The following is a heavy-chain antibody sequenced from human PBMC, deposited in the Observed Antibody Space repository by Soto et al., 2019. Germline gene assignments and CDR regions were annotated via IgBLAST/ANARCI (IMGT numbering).Heavy chain of an antibody. CDR3: ACIFSGGYGYGFYYYGMDV. CDR1: GCSISSSSYC. J-gene: IGHJ6*02. V-gene: IGHV4-39*01. CDR2: IYYSGST. Sequence: SETLSLTCTFSGCSISSSSYCWGWIRQPPGKGLEWIGSIYYSGSTYYNPSLKSRVTISVDTSKNQFSLKLSSVTAADTAVYYCACIFSGGYGYGFYYYGMDVWGQGTTVTVSS. D-gene: IGHD5-18*01.